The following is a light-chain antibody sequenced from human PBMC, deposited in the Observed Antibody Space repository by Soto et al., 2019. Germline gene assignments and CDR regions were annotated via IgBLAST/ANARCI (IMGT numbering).Light chain of an antibody. J-gene: IGLJ1*01. CDR3: QVWDIMTDNYV. CDR2: YDS. CDR1: NIGNKR. V-gene: IGLV3-21*04. Sequence: SYELTQPPSVSGAPEKTATITCGGNNIGNKRVHWYRQKPGQAPVLLISYDSDRPSGIPERFSGSNSENTATLTISRVEAGDEADYYCQVWDIMTDNYVFGSGTKLTVL.